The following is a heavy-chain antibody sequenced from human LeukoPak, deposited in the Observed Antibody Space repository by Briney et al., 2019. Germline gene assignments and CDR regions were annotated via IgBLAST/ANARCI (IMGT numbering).Heavy chain of an antibody. V-gene: IGHV4-59*01. CDR3: AGDPIIAAAGGINFDY. CDR1: GGSISSYY. D-gene: IGHD6-13*01. J-gene: IGHJ4*02. CDR2: IYYSGST. Sequence: SETLSLTCTVSGGSISSYYWSWIRQRPGKGLEWIGYIYYSGSTNYNPSLKSRVTISVDTSKNQFSLKLSPVTAADTAVYYCAGDPIIAAAGGINFDYWGQGTLVTVSS.